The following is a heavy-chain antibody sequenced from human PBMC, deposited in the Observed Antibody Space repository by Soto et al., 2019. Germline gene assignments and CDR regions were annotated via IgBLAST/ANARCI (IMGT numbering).Heavy chain of an antibody. D-gene: IGHD4-17*01. J-gene: IGHJ4*02. CDR2: IWYDGSNK. CDR1: GFTFSSYG. V-gene: IGHV3-33*01. Sequence: GGSLRLSCAASGFTFSSYGMHWVRQAPGKGLEWVAVIWYDGSNKYYADSVKGRFTISRDNSKNTLYLQMNSLRAEDTAVYYCARDTGLRFIIYYFDYWGQGTLVTVSS. CDR3: ARDTGLRFIIYYFDY.